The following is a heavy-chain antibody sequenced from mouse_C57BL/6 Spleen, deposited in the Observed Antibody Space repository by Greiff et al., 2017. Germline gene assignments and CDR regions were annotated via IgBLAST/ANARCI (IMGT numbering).Heavy chain of an antibody. V-gene: IGHV1-82*01. J-gene: IGHJ2*01. CDR1: GYAFSSSW. CDR2: IYPGDGNT. CDR3: ASGYDFDY. D-gene: IGHD2-14*01. Sequence: QVQLQQSGPELVKPGASVKISCKASGYAFSSSWMNWVKQRPGKGLEWIGRIYPGDGNTTYNGKFKGKATLTADKSSSTAYMQLSSLTAEDSAVCSCASGYDFDYWGQGTTLTVSS.